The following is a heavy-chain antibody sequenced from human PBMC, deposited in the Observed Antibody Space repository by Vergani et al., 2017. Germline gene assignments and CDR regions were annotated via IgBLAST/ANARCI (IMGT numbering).Heavy chain of an antibody. CDR3: AREYSSSVEFHAY. CDR1: GGSISPYY. D-gene: IGHD6-6*01. J-gene: IGHJ4*02. CDR2: IYTSEST. Sequence: QVQLQESGPGLVKPSETLSLTCIVSGGSISPYYWSWIRQPAGKGLEWIGRIYTSESTNSNPSLKSRVTMSVDTSKNRFSLKLSAVTAADTAVYYCAREYSSSVEFHAYWGQGTLVTVSS. V-gene: IGHV4-4*07.